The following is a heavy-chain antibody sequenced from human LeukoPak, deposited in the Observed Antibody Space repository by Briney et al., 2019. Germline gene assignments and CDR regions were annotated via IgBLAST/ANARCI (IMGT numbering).Heavy chain of an antibody. CDR1: GGSVTSDY. CDR3: ARGAGPFDY. Sequence: SETLSLTRTVSGGSVTSDYWSWIRQPAGKGLEWIGRIYFSGSINYNPSLRSRVAMSVDTSKNQLPLRLSSVTAADTAVYYCARGAGPFDYWGQGTLVTVSS. D-gene: IGHD6-19*01. J-gene: IGHJ4*02. CDR2: IYFSGSI. V-gene: IGHV4-4*07.